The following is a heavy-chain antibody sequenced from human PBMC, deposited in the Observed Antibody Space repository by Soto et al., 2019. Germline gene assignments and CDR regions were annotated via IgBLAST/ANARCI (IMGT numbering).Heavy chain of an antibody. CDR3: ARGGSSEWQVAFDI. Sequence: SETLSLTCAVSREYFSTYFWHWIRQSPGKGLEWIGEINHTGRSNYNPSPRSRVTMSIDMSRNQFSLKLTSVTAADTAVYYCARGGSSEWQVAFDIWGQGTMVTVSS. CDR2: INHTGRS. D-gene: IGHD6-19*01. CDR1: REYFSTYF. J-gene: IGHJ3*02. V-gene: IGHV4-34*01.